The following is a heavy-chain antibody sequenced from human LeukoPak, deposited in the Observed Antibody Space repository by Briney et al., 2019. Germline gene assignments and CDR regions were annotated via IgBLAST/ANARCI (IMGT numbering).Heavy chain of an antibody. D-gene: IGHD3-3*01. V-gene: IGHV3-7*04. CDR2: IKQDGSEK. CDR3: ARAHDFWSGYFIGY. Sequence: GGSLRLSCAASGFTFSSYWMSWVRQAPGKGLEWVANIKQDGSEKYYADSVKGRFTISRDNSKNTLYLQMNSLRAEDTAVYYCARAHDFWSGYFIGYWGQGTLVTVSS. CDR1: GFTFSSYW. J-gene: IGHJ4*02.